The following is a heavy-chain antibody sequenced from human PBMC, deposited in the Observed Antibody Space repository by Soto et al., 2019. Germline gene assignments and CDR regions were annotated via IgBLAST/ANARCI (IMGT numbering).Heavy chain of an antibody. CDR1: GDSVSSNSAA. CDR3: AGTTSHYWYYMDV. J-gene: IGHJ6*03. CDR2: TYYGSRWYN. D-gene: IGHD1-7*01. V-gene: IGHV6-1*01. Sequence: QVQLQESGPGLVKPSQTLSLTCAISGDSVSSNSAARNWIRQSPSRGLEWLGRTYYGSRWYNDYAVSVRSRITVNPDTSKNQFSLQLTSVTPEDTAVYYCAGTTSHYWYYMDVWGKGTTVTVSS.